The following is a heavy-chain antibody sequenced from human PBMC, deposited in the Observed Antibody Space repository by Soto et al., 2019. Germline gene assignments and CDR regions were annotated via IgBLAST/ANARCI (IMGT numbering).Heavy chain of an antibody. CDR3: ARDLIYDFWSGYYRSTYFDY. CDR1: GGSISSYY. D-gene: IGHD3-3*01. Sequence: PSETLSLTCTVSGGSISSYYWSWIRQPPGKELQYIGYIYYSGSTNYNPSLKSRVTISDDTSTNQFSLTLSSVTAADTAVYYCARDLIYDFWSGYYRSTYFDYWGQGTLVTVS. V-gene: IGHV4-59*12. J-gene: IGHJ4*02. CDR2: IYYSGST.